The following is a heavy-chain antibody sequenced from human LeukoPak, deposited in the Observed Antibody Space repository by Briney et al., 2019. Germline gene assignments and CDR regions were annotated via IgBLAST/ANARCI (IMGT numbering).Heavy chain of an antibody. Sequence: GGSLRLSCAAPGFTFSSYWMSWVRQAPGKGLEWVANIKQDGSEKYYVDSVKGLFTISRDNAKNSLYLQMNSLRAEDTAVYYCARDQSTYYYGSGSYYANKYYYYGMDVWGQGTTVTVSS. J-gene: IGHJ6*02. CDR2: IKQDGSEK. V-gene: IGHV3-7*01. D-gene: IGHD3-10*01. CDR3: ARDQSTYYYGSGSYYANKYYYYGMDV. CDR1: GFTFSSYW.